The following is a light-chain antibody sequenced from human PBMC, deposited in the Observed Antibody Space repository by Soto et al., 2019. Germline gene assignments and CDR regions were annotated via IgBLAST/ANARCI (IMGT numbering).Light chain of an antibody. CDR3: QSYDNSLSAYV. Sequence: QSVLTQPPSVSGAPGQRVTISCTGSTSSIGAGYHVHWYQQLPGTVPKLLIYRTNNRPSGVPDRFSGSRSVTSASLAISGLQAEDEADYYCQSYDNSLSAYVVGTGTKLTVL. J-gene: IGLJ1*01. CDR2: RTN. CDR1: TSSIGAGYH. V-gene: IGLV1-40*01.